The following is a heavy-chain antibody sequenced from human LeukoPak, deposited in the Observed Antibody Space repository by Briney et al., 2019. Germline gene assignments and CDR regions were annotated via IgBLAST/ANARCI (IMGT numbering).Heavy chain of an antibody. Sequence: PGGSLRLSCAASGFTFSTYTMSWVRQAPGKGLEWVSSISSSSSYIYYADSVKGRFTISRDNAKNSLYLQMNSLRAEDTAVYYCARDLYGDFQFDYWGQGTLVTVSS. V-gene: IGHV3-21*01. J-gene: IGHJ4*02. CDR1: GFTFSTYT. D-gene: IGHD4-17*01. CDR2: ISSSSSYI. CDR3: ARDLYGDFQFDY.